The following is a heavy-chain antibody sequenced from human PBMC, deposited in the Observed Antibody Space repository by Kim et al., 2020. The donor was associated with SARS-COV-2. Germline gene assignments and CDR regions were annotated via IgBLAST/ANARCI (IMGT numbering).Heavy chain of an antibody. Sequence: ASVKVSCKASGYIFTGDAINWVRQGHGQGLEWMGWINTHSGNPIYAQDFTGRFVFSSDSSVSTAYLQITSLQADDTAVYYCARDRLSGHGDYFDYWGQGT. CDR2: INTHSGNP. V-gene: IGHV7-4-1*02. CDR3: ARDRLSGHGDYFDY. D-gene: IGHD1-1*01. CDR1: GYIFTGDA. J-gene: IGHJ4*02.